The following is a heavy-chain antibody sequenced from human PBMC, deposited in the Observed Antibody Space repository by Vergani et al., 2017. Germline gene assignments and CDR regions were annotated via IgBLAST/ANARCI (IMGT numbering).Heavy chain of an antibody. V-gene: IGHV3-23*01. CDR2: ISGSGGST. Sequence: EVQLLESGGGLVQPGGSLSLSCAASGFTFSSYAMSWVRQAPGKGLEWVSAISGSGGSTYYADSVKGRFTISRDNSKNTLYLQMNSLRAEDTAVYYCAKDLSYGGDYGLFDYWGQGTLVTVSS. CDR3: AKDLSYGGDYGLFDY. J-gene: IGHJ4*02. CDR1: GFTFSSYA. D-gene: IGHD4-17*01.